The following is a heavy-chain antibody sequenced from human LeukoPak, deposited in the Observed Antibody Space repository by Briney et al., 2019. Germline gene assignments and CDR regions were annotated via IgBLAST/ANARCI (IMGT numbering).Heavy chain of an antibody. CDR2: INPSGGST. CDR3: AREKLELDY. CDR1: GYTLTSYF. D-gene: IGHD1-7*01. Sequence: ASVKVSCKASGYTLTSYFIHWVRQAPGQGLEWMGIINPSGGSTSYAQKFQGRVTMTRDTSTSTAYMELRSLRSDDTAVYYCAREKLELDYWGQGTLVTVSS. V-gene: IGHV1-46*01. J-gene: IGHJ4*02.